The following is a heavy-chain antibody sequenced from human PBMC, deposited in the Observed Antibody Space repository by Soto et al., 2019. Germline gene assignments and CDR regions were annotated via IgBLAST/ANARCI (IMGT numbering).Heavy chain of an antibody. Sequence: EVQLVESGGGLVKPGGSLRLSCAASGFTFSSYSMNWVRQAPGKGLEWVSSISSSSSYIYYADSVKGRFTTSRDNAKNSLYLQMNSLRAEDTAVYYWARGPYSSSWYVWFDPWGQGTLVTVSS. D-gene: IGHD6-13*01. CDR2: ISSSSSYI. V-gene: IGHV3-21*01. J-gene: IGHJ5*02. CDR1: GFTFSSYS. CDR3: ARGPYSSSWYVWFDP.